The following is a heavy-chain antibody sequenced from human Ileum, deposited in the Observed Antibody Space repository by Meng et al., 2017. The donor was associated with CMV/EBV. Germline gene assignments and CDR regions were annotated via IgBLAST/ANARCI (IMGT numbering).Heavy chain of an antibody. V-gene: IGHV4-39*07. Sequence: SETLSLTCSVSGDSIDSRTYYWGWIRQPPGMALEWIGSIYYSGNTYYNPSLKSRVTMSVDTSKNEFSLKLNSVTAADTAVYYCATEIVREPDARKGDYYFDYWGQGTLVTVSS. J-gene: IGHJ4*02. CDR3: ATEIVREPDARKGDYYFDY. D-gene: IGHD2-2*01. CDR2: IYYSGNT. CDR1: GDSIDSRTYY.